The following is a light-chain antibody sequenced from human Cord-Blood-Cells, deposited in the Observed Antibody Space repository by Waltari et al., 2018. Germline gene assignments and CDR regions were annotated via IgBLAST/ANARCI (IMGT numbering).Light chain of an antibody. V-gene: IGKV3-20*01. CDR2: GAS. CDR3: QQYGSSPPFT. Sequence: EIVLTQSPGTLSLSPGERATLSCRASQSVSSSYLALYQQKPGQAPRLLIYGASSRATGIPGRFSGSGSGTDFTLTISRLGPEDFAVYYCQQYGSSPPFTFGPGTKVDIK. CDR1: QSVSSSY. J-gene: IGKJ3*01.